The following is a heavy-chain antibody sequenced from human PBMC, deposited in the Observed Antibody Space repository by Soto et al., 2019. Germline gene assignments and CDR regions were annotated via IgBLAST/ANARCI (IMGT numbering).Heavy chain of an antibody. V-gene: IGHV1-18*04. J-gene: IGHJ5*02. CDR1: GYPFINYG. CDR3: ATSYDTGFDP. D-gene: IGHD3-9*01. Sequence: QLQLVQSAAEVKKPGASVRVSCKAYGYPFINYGISWIRQAPEQGLEWMGWIKVDSGYTNYAQKFQGRVTMTADTSSDTAFMELRSLRLDDTAAYFCATSYDTGFDPWGQGTLVSVSS. CDR2: IKVDSGYT.